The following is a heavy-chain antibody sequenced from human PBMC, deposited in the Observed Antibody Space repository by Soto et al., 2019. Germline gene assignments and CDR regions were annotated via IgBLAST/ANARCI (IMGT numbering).Heavy chain of an antibody. V-gene: IGHV4-59*12. CDR3: ARKSPTVTTFDY. CDR1: GGSISDWY. Sequence: SETLSLTCAVSGGSISDWYWSWIRQPPEKGLEWIGYFYNVGTTNYNPSLESRVSISVDTSKNQFSLKVNSVTAADTAVYYCARKSPTVTTFDYWGQGTLVTVSS. J-gene: IGHJ4*02. D-gene: IGHD4-17*01. CDR2: FYNVGTT.